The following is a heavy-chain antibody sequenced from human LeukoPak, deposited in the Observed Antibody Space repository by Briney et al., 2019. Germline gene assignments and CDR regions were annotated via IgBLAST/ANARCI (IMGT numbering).Heavy chain of an antibody. CDR2: TRFDGSIK. D-gene: IGHD1-1*01. Sequence: GGSLRLSCAVSGFIFSDYGFHWVRQAPGKGHEWVAVTRFDGSIKQYADSVKGRFTISRDDSKNTLYLQINFLKSEDTAVYYCARWGGTRQYYFDYWGQGTLVTVSS. V-gene: IGHV3-33*01. J-gene: IGHJ4*02. CDR1: GFIFSDYG. CDR3: ARWGGTRQYYFDY.